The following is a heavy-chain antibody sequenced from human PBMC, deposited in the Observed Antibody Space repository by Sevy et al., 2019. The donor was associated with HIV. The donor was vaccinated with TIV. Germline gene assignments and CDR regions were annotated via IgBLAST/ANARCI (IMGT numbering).Heavy chain of an antibody. J-gene: IGHJ5*02. V-gene: IGHV3-11*01. CDR2: ISSSGTTM. Sequence: GGSLRLSCAASGFTFSDYYMSWIRQAPGKGLEWVSYISSSGTTMYYVDSVKGRFTISRDNAKNSLYLQMIRLRAEDTAVYYCARYSGGWFDPWGQGTLVTVSS. CDR1: GFTFSDYY. CDR3: ARYSGGWFDP. D-gene: IGHD4-4*01.